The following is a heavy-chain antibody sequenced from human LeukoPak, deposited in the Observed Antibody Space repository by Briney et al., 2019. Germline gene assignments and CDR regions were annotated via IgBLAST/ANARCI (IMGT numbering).Heavy chain of an antibody. CDR2: IYYSGST. D-gene: IGHD6-19*01. Sequence: SETLSLTCAVSGDSVSNNKWWSWVRQPPGKGLEWIGYIYYSGSTNYNPSLKSRVTISVDTSKNQFSLKLSSVTAADTAVYYCARGVTGGWYGDFQHWGQGTLVTVSS. J-gene: IGHJ1*01. V-gene: IGHV4-4*02. CDR1: GDSVSNNKW. CDR3: ARGVTGGWYGDFQH.